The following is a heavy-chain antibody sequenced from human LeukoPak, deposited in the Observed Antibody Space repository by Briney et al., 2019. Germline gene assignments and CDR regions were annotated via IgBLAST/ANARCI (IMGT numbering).Heavy chain of an antibody. D-gene: IGHD3-3*01. J-gene: IGHJ5*02. CDR1: GDSVTSGI. CDR2: TYYRSKWYN. CDR3: ARDLITYDFWSGYYSGSKNWFDP. Sequence: SQTLSLTCAISGDSVTSGIWNWIRQSPSRGLEWLGRTYYRSKWYNDYAVSVKSRITINPDTSKNQFSLQLNSVTPEDTAVYYCARDLITYDFWSGYYSGSKNWFDPWGQGTLVTVSA. V-gene: IGHV6-1*01.